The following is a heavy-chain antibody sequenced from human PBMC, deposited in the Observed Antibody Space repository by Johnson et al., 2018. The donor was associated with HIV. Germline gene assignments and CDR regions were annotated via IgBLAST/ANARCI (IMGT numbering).Heavy chain of an antibody. Sequence: QVQLVESGGGVVQPGGSLRLSCEVSGFTFSNYGMHWVRQAPGKGLEWVAFIRYDGSNKYYADSVKGRFTIFRDNSKNTLYMQMNSLRPEDTAVYYCAKVADPYCGGDCYSWLFAFDIWGQGTMVTVSS. J-gene: IGHJ3*02. CDR1: GFTFSNYG. CDR3: AKVADPYCGGDCYSWLFAFDI. V-gene: IGHV3-30*02. D-gene: IGHD2-21*02. CDR2: IRYDGSNK.